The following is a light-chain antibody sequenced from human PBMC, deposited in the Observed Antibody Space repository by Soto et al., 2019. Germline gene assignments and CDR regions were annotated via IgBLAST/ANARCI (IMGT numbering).Light chain of an antibody. Sequence: EIVMTQSPATLSVSLGERATLSCRASQSISSNLAWYQQKPGQAPRLLIYGASTRATGIPDRFSGSGSGTDFTLTISSLQSEDFATYYCQHYNSYSEAFGQGTKVDIK. J-gene: IGKJ1*01. CDR3: QHYNSYSEA. V-gene: IGKV3-15*01. CDR1: QSISSN. CDR2: GAS.